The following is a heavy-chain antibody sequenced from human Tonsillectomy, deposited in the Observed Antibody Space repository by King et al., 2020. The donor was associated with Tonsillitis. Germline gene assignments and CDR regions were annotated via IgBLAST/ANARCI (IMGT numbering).Heavy chain of an antibody. CDR1: GVSISSYY. J-gene: IGHJ5*02. CDR3: ARTHLPVMGGGHFWFDP. V-gene: IGHV4-4*07. CDR2: IYTSGST. D-gene: IGHD2-8*01. Sequence: VQLQESGPGLVKPSETLSLTCTVSGVSISSYYWSWIRQPAGKGLEWIGRIYTSGSTNYNPSLKSRVTMSVDTSKNQFSLKLSSVTAADTAVYYCARTHLPVMGGGHFWFDPWGQGTLVTVSS.